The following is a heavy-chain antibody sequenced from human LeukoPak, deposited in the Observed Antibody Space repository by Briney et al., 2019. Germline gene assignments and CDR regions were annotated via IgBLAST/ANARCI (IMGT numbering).Heavy chain of an antibody. CDR2: ISAYNGNT. V-gene: IGHV1-18*01. CDR1: GYTFTSYG. J-gene: IGHJ4*02. Sequence: ASVKVSCKASGYTFTSYGISWVRQAPGQGLEWMGWISAYNGNTNYAQKLQGRVTMTTDTSTSAAYMELRSLRSDDTAVYYCAREAYSDLYFDYWGQGTLVTVSS. CDR3: AREAYSDLYFDY. D-gene: IGHD2-21*01.